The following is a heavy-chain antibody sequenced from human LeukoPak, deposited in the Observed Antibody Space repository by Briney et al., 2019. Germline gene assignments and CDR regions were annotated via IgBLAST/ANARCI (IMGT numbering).Heavy chain of an antibody. Sequence: GGSLRLSCAASGFTFSSYAMHWVRQAPGKGLEWVAVISYDGSNKYYADSVKGRFTISRDNSKNTLYLQMNGLRAEDTAVYYCAKDPPDSGWYQRGERGIDIWGQGTMVTVSS. CDR2: ISYDGSNK. CDR3: AKDPPDSGWYQRGERGIDI. CDR1: GFTFSSYA. V-gene: IGHV3-30-3*01. J-gene: IGHJ3*02. D-gene: IGHD6-19*01.